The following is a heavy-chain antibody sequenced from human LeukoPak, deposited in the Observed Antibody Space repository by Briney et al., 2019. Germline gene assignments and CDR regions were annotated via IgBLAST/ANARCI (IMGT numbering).Heavy chain of an antibody. CDR1: GGSISSGGYS. CDR3: ARMVKENWFDP. Sequence: PSQTLSLTCAVSGGSISSGGYSWSWIRQPPGKGLEWIGYIYYSGSTYYNPSLKSRVTISVDTSKNQFSLKLSSVTAADTAVYYCARMVKENWFDPWGQGTLVTVSS. V-gene: IGHV4-30-4*07. J-gene: IGHJ5*02. D-gene: IGHD4-23*01. CDR2: IYYSGST.